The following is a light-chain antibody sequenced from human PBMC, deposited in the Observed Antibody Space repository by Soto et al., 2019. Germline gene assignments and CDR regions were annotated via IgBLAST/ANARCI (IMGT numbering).Light chain of an antibody. CDR1: QSISSY. J-gene: IGKJ1*01. Sequence: DIHMTHSPSSLSASVGDRVTITCRASQSISSYLNWYQQKPGTASKLLIYAASSLQSGVPSRFSGSGSGTDFTLTISSLQPEDFKNSYCQQSYSTPRTFGQETKVEIK. CDR3: QQSYSTPRT. V-gene: IGKV1-39*01. CDR2: AAS.